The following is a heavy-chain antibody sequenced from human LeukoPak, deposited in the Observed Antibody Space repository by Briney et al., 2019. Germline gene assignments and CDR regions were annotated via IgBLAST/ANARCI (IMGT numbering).Heavy chain of an antibody. V-gene: IGHV3-7*02. J-gene: IGHJ4*02. CDR3: ARGDASGY. CDR2: IKQDGSEK. CDR1: GFTFSGSA. Sequence: PGGSLRLSCAASGFTFSGSAMHWVRQASGKGLEWVANIKQDGSEKYYVDSVKGRFTISRDNAKNSLYLQMNSLRAEDTAVYYCARGDASGYWGQGTLVTVSS. D-gene: IGHD5-24*01.